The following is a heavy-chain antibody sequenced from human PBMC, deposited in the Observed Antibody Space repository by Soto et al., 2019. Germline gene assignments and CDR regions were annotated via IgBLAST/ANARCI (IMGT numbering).Heavy chain of an antibody. V-gene: IGHV3-9*01. CDR1: GFTFDDYA. CDR3: AKGRGTIYYYYGMDV. CDR2: ISWNSGSI. Sequence: LRLSCAASGFTFDDYAMHWVRQAPGKGLEWVSGISWNSGSIGYADSVKGRFTISRDNAKNSLYLQMNSLRAEDTALYYCAKGRGTIYYYYGMDVWGQGTTVTVSS. J-gene: IGHJ6*02. D-gene: IGHD3-3*01.